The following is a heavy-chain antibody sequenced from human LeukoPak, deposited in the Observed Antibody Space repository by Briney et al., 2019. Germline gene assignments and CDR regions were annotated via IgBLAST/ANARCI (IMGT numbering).Heavy chain of an antibody. CDR2: IYYRGST. J-gene: IGHJ6*03. Sequence: SETLSLTCTVSGGSISSSSYYWGWIRQPPGKGLEWIGSIYYRGSTYYNPSLKSRVTISVDTSKNQFSLKLSSVTAADTAVYYCARGGLWAIFGVVTNYLCNMDVWGKGTTVTVSS. CDR3: ARGGLWAIFGVVTNYLCNMDV. D-gene: IGHD3-3*01. V-gene: IGHV4-39*01. CDR1: GGSISSSSYY.